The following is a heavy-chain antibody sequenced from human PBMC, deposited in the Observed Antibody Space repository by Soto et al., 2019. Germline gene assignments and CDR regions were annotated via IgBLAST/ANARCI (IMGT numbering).Heavy chain of an antibody. V-gene: IGHV4-59*08. CDR3: VRQGIDYLPGHVDV. CDR2: VYYTGDT. D-gene: IGHD4-17*01. Sequence: QVQLQQSGPRLVKPSETLSLTCTVYSGPDRRHHWGWIRQPPGRGLEWIGYVYYTGDTDYNPSLRGRVTISADTSTNDISLTLTSVTAADTAVYYCVRQGIDYLPGHVDVWGQGTTVSVSS. J-gene: IGHJ6*02. CDR1: SGPDRRHH.